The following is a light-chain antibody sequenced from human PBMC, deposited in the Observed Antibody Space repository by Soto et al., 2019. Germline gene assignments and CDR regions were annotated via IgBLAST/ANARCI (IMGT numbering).Light chain of an antibody. J-gene: IGKJ4*01. V-gene: IGKV3-20*01. Sequence: EIVITQSPATLSVSPGERATLSCRASQTVSSNFLAWYQEKPGQGPRLLIYGASTRATGIPDRFSGSGSGTDFTLTISRLDPEDFAVYYCRQYGRSLGFAVGGGTKVDIK. CDR2: GAS. CDR1: QTVSSNF. CDR3: RQYGRSLGFA.